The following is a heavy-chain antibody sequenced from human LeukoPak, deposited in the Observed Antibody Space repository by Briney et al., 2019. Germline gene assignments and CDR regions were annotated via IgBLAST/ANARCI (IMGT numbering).Heavy chain of an antibody. J-gene: IGHJ4*02. CDR2: VYYSGST. CDR1: GGSISSYY. Sequence: AETLSLTCAVSGGSISSYYCSWIRQPRGKGLEWIVYVYYSGSTNYNRSLRSGVPIPVHMSKNHFSLKLSSVTAADTPVYYCAIVQRGYSYGLFDYWGQGTLVTVSS. D-gene: IGHD5-18*01. CDR3: AIVQRGYSYGLFDY. V-gene: IGHV4-59*01.